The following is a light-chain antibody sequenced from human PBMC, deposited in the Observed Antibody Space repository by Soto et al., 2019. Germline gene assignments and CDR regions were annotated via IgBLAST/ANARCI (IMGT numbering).Light chain of an antibody. CDR3: QQYNNWPPDRT. Sequence: EIVMTQSPATLSVSPGERATLSCRASQSVGSNLAWYQQKPGQAPRLLIYGASTMATGIPARFSGSGSGTEFTLNISSLQSEDFAIYFCQQYNNWPPDRTFGQGTKVEIK. CDR2: GAS. CDR1: QSVGSN. J-gene: IGKJ1*01. V-gene: IGKV3-15*01.